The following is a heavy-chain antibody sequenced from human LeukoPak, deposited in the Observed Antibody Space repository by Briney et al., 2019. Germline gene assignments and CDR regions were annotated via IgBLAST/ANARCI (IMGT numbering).Heavy chain of an antibody. CDR3: ASEKQQLVPALRYYFDY. D-gene: IGHD6-13*01. CDR2: ISSSSSYI. J-gene: IGHJ4*02. V-gene: IGHV3-21*01. Sequence: PGGSLRLSCAASGFTFSSYSMDWVRQAPGKGLEWVSSISSSSSYIYYADSVKGRFTISRDNAKNSLYLQMNSLRAEDTAMYYCASEKQQLVPALRYYFDYWGQGTLVTVSS. CDR1: GFTFSSYS.